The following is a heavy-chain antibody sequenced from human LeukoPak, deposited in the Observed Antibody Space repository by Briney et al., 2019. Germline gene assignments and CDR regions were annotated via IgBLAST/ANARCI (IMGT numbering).Heavy chain of an antibody. D-gene: IGHD3-3*01. V-gene: IGHV3-48*01. CDR3: ARSNYDFWSGYYTEGGYFDY. CDR1: GFTFSSYS. Sequence: GGSLRLSCAASGFTFSSYSMNWVRQAPGKGLEWVSYISSSSSTIYYADSVKGRFTISRGNAKNSLYLQMDSLRAEDTAVYYCARSNYDFWSGYYTEGGYFDYWGQGTLVTVSS. J-gene: IGHJ4*02. CDR2: ISSSSSTI.